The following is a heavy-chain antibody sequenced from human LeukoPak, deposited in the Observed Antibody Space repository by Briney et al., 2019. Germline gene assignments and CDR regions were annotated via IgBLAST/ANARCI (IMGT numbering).Heavy chain of an antibody. CDR1: GYTFTSYA. V-gene: IGHV1-3*01. CDR3: ARGAYDYVWGSYRLNWFDP. Sequence: GTSVKVSCKASGYTFTSYAMHWVRQAPGQRLEWMGWINAGNGNTKYSQKFQGRVTITRDTSASTAYMELSSPRSEDTAVYYCARGAYDYVWGSYRLNWFDPWGQGTLVTVSS. J-gene: IGHJ5*02. D-gene: IGHD3-16*02. CDR2: INAGNGNT.